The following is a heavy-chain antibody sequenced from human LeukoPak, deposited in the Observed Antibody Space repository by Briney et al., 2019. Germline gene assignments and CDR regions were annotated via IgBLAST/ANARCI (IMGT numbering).Heavy chain of an antibody. CDR1: GGSISSYY. CDR3: ARASRADMVWFDP. J-gene: IGHJ5*02. D-gene: IGHD2-8*01. V-gene: IGHV4-59*01. CDR2: IYYSGNT. Sequence: PSETLSLTCTVSGGSISSYYWSWIRQPPGKGLEWIGYIYYSGNTNYNPSLKSRVTISADTSKNQFSLKLSSVTAADTAVYYCARASRADMVWFDPWGQGTLVTVSS.